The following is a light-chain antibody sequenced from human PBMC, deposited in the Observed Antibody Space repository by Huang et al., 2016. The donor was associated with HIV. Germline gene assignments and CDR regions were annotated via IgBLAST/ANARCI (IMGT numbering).Light chain of an antibody. J-gene: IGKJ1*01. CDR1: QDIGND. V-gene: IGKV1-6*01. Sequence: AIQMTQSPASLSASVGDRVTITCRVSQDIGNDLGWYQQRLGKAPKLLVSSASHLQSGVPSRVTGSGSATHFTLTISGLQPEDFATYYCLQDYVYPWTFGQGTKVEI. CDR3: LQDYVYPWT. CDR2: SAS.